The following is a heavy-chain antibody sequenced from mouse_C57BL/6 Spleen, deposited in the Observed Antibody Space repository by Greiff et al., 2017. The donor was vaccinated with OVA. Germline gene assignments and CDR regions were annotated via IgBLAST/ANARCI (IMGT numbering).Heavy chain of an antibody. CDR3: ATIYYDYGSFDY. J-gene: IGHJ2*01. CDR2: IDPSDSYT. Sequence: QVQLQQPGAELVRPGTSVKLSCKASGYTFTSYWMHWVKQRPGQGLEWIGVIDPSDSYTNYNQKFKGKATLTVDTSSSTAYMQLSSLTSEDSAVYYCATIYYDYGSFDYWGQGTTLTVSS. D-gene: IGHD2-4*01. CDR1: GYTFTSYW. V-gene: IGHV1-59*01.